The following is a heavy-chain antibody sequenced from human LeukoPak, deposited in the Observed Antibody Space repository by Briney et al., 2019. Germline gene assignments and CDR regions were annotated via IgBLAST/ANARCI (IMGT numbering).Heavy chain of an antibody. CDR3: AKASATPYDAFDI. V-gene: IGHV3-30-3*01. CDR1: GFTFSSYA. CDR2: ISYDGNNK. J-gene: IGHJ3*02. D-gene: IGHD2-15*01. Sequence: PAGGSLRLSCTVSGFTFSSYAIHWVRQAPGKGLEWVAVISYDGNNKYYADSVRGRFTISRDNSKDTLYLQMNSLRAEDTAVYYCAKASATPYDAFDIWGQGAMVTVSS.